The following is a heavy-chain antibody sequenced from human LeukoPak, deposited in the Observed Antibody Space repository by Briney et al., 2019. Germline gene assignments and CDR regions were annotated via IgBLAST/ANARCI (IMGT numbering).Heavy chain of an antibody. Sequence: GGSLRLSCAASGFTFSDYYMSWIRQAPGKGLEWVSYISGSGAATYYADSVKGRFTISRDNPKDSLYLQMNSLRAEDTAVYYCARALRGRYFDWYTLGDYWGQGTLVTVSS. D-gene: IGHD3-9*01. V-gene: IGHV3-11*04. CDR3: ARALRGRYFDWYTLGDY. CDR2: ISGSGAAT. CDR1: GFTFSDYY. J-gene: IGHJ4*02.